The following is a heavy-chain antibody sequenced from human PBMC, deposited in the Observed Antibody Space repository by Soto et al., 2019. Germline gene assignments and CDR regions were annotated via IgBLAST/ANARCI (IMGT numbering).Heavy chain of an antibody. V-gene: IGHV3-21*01. J-gene: IGHJ4*02. Sequence: GGSLRLSCAASGFTFSSYSMNWVRQAPGKGLEWVSSISSSSSYIYYADSVKGRFTISRDNAKNSLYLQMNSLRAEDTAVYYCARENGGRKLGIDGYLDYWGQGTLVTVSS. CDR3: ARENGGRKLGIDGYLDY. CDR2: ISSSSSYI. D-gene: IGHD7-27*01. CDR1: GFTFSSYS.